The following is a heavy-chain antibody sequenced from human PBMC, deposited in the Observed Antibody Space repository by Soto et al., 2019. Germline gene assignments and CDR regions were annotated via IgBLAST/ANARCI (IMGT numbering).Heavy chain of an antibody. Sequence: GGSLRLSCAASGFTFTSYEMNWVRQAPGKGLEWVSYISSSGSTIYYADSVKGRFTISRDNAKNSLYLQMNSLGAEDTAVYYCARGDYYDSSGYSSYYYYYGMDVWGQGTTVTVSS. CDR3: ARGDYYDSSGYSSYYYYYGMDV. J-gene: IGHJ6*02. CDR1: GFTFTSYE. D-gene: IGHD3-22*01. CDR2: ISSSGSTI. V-gene: IGHV3-48*03.